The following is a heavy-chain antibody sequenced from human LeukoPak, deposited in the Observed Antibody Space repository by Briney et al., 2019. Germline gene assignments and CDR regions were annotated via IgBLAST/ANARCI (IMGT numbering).Heavy chain of an antibody. CDR3: ARGPHGNYYDSSGYFDY. J-gene: IGHJ4*02. Sequence: PSETLSLTCAVYGGSFSGYYWSWIRQPPGKGLEWIGEINHSGSTNYNPSLKSRVPISVDTSKNQFSLKLSSVTAADTAVYYCARGPHGNYYDSSGYFDYWGQGTLVTVSS. D-gene: IGHD3-22*01. CDR2: INHSGST. V-gene: IGHV4-34*01. CDR1: GGSFSGYY.